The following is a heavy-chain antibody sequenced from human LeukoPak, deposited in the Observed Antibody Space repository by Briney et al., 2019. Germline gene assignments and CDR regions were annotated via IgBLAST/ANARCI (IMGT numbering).Heavy chain of an antibody. CDR3: AREIKIVVVPAATPVAFDI. J-gene: IGHJ3*02. V-gene: IGHV3-7*01. D-gene: IGHD2-2*01. CDR1: GFTFSSYW. CDR2: IKQDGSEK. Sequence: PGGSLRLSCAASGFTFSSYWMSWVRQAPGKGLEWVANIKQDGSEKYYVDSVKGRFTISRDNAKNSLYLQMNSLRAEDTAVYYCAREIKIVVVPAATPVAFDIWGQGTMVTVSS.